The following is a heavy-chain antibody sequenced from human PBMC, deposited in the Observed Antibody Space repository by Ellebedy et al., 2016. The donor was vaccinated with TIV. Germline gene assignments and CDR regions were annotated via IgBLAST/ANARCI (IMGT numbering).Heavy chain of an antibody. CDR3: ASTHMGAFDI. Sequence: MPSETLSLTCTVSGGSIRSYYWSWIRQPPGKGLEWIWYIYYSGGTNYNPSLKSRVTISVDTAKKHFSLQLTSVTAADTAVYYCASTHMGAFDIWGQGTMVTVSS. D-gene: IGHD2-21*01. CDR1: GGSIRSYY. J-gene: IGHJ3*02. V-gene: IGHV4-59*01. CDR2: IYYSGGT.